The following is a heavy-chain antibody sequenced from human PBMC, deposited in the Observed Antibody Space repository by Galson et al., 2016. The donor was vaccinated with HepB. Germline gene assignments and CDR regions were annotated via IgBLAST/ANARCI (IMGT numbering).Heavy chain of an antibody. V-gene: IGHV6-1*01. D-gene: IGHD3-9*01. CDR3: ARAGRGSRLTYNYFDC. CDR1: GDSVSSNSAA. Sequence: CAISGDSVSSNSAAWNWIRQSPSRGLEWLGRTYYRSKWYKDYAVSVKSRISINPDTTKSQVSLQLNSVTPEDTAVYYCARAGRGSRLTYNYFDCWGQGTLVTVAA. CDR2: TYYRSKWYK. J-gene: IGHJ4*02.